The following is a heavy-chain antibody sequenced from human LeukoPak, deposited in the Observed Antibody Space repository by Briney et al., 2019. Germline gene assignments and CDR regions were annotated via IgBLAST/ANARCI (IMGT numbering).Heavy chain of an antibody. CDR3: ARGKWLRSPFDY. D-gene: IGHD5-12*01. CDR2: INHSGST. Sequence: TSETLSLTCAVYGGSFSGYYWSWIRQPPGKGLEWIGEINHSGSTNYNPSLKSRVTISVDTSKNQFSLKLSSVTAADTAAYYCARGKWLRSPFDYWGQGTLVTVSS. J-gene: IGHJ4*02. V-gene: IGHV4-34*01. CDR1: GGSFSGYY.